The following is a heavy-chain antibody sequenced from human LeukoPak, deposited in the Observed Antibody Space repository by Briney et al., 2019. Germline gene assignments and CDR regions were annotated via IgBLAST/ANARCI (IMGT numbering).Heavy chain of an antibody. CDR2: IYYSGST. CDR1: GGSISSGDYY. D-gene: IGHD3-22*01. J-gene: IGHJ4*02. Sequence: TSETLSLTCTVSGGSISSGDYYWSWIRQPPGKGLVWIGYIYYSGSTYYNPSLKSRVTISVDTSKNQFSLKLSSVTAADTAVYYCARADYDSSGYYIDDYWGQGTLVTVSS. CDR3: ARADYDSSGYYIDDY. V-gene: IGHV4-30-4*08.